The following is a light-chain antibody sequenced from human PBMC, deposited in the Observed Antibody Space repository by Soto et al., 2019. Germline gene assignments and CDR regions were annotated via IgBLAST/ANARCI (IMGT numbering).Light chain of an antibody. Sequence: DIQMTQSQSSLSASVGDRVIISCRASQSISNYVNWFQHRPGKAPKLLIYGTSTLQTGVPSRFGGSGSGKEFTLVISSLQPEDFATYYCQQSYTTLPLTFGGGTKVEI. CDR1: QSISNY. CDR2: GTS. V-gene: IGKV1-39*01. CDR3: QQSYTTLPLT. J-gene: IGKJ4*01.